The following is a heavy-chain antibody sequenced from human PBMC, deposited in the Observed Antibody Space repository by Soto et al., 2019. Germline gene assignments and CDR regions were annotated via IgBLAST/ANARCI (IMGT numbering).Heavy chain of an antibody. D-gene: IGHD6-13*01. CDR3: ARNFDIAATGTAFDS. CDR2: IYSSGTT. J-gene: IGHJ4*02. Sequence: PSETLSLTCSVSGGSISGHYWSWIRLPAGRRLQWVGRIYSSGTTNYNPSLKSRVRMSVDTDRNRFSLRLDSVTAADTAVYYCARNFDIAATGTAFDSWGRGVLVTFSS. CDR1: GGSISGHY. V-gene: IGHV4-4*07.